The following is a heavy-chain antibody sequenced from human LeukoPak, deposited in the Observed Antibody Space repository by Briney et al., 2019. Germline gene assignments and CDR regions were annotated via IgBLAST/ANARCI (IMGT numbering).Heavy chain of an antibody. D-gene: IGHD2-15*01. CDR2: INHSGST. V-gene: IGHV4-34*01. CDR3: ARRRGYCSGGSCYFDY. Sequence: PETLSLTCAVYGGSFSGYYWSWIRQPPGKGLEWIGEINHSGSTNYNPSLKSRVTISVDTSKNQFSLKLSSVTAADTAVYYCARRRGYCSGGSCYFDYWGQGTLVTVSS. J-gene: IGHJ4*02. CDR1: GGSFSGYY.